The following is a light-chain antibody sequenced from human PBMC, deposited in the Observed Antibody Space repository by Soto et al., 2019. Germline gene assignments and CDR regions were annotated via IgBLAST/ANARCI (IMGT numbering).Light chain of an antibody. CDR1: ESVRTDS. Sequence: ENVLTQSPGTLSLSPGERATLSYRPSESVRTDSLAWYQQRRGPPPRLVIFGTSSRATGIPERFSGRGAETECTRTITRLEPEDVEVDFCQQSGGSLYTFGQGTKVDIK. J-gene: IGKJ2*01. CDR2: GTS. CDR3: QQSGGSLYT. V-gene: IGKV3-20*01.